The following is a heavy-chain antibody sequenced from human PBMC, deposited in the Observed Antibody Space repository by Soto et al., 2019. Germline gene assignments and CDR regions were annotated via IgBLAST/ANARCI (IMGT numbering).Heavy chain of an antibody. D-gene: IGHD3-22*01. J-gene: IGHJ5*02. CDR2: MSATGST. Sequence: EVQLLESGGGLVQPGGSLRLSCVVSGFTFGTYAMSWVRQAPGRGLEWVSAMSATGSTHYSDSVKGRFAISRDTSKNTXRLHMNSLRAEDPDVYYCAKDRYYSTSGYYFGWFDPWGQGTLVTVSS. CDR3: AKDRYYSTSGYYFGWFDP. V-gene: IGHV3-23*01. CDR1: GFTFGTYA.